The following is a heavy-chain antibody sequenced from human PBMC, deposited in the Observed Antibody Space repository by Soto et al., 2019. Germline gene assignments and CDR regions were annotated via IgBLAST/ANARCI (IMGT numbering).Heavy chain of an antibody. CDR2: IYYSGST. V-gene: IGHV4-30-4*01. CDR1: GGSISSGDYY. Sequence: SETLSLTCTVSGGSISSGDYYWSWIRQPPGKGLEWIGYIYYSGSTYCNPSLKSRVTISVDTSKNQFSLKLSSVTAADTAVYYCARGFRRGTYYYFDYWGQGTLVTVSS. D-gene: IGHD1-1*01. J-gene: IGHJ4*02. CDR3: ARGFRRGTYYYFDY.